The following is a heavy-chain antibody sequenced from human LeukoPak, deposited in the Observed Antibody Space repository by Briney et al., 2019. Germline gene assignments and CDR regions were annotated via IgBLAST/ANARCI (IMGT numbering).Heavy chain of an antibody. CDR2: ISSSSSYI. V-gene: IGHV3-21*01. D-gene: IGHD3-3*01. J-gene: IGHJ4*02. CDR1: GFTFSSYS. CDR3: AGSGYYDFWSGRRPGNTSPYYFDY. Sequence: GGSLRLSCAASGFTFSSYSMNWVRQAPGKGLEWVSSISSSSSYIYYADSVKGRFTISRDNAKNSLYLQMNSLRAEDTAVYYCAGSGYYDFWSGRRPGNTSPYYFDYWGQGTLVTVSS.